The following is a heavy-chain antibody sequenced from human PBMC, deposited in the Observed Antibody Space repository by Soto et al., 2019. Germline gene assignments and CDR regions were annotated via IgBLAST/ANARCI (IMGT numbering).Heavy chain of an antibody. CDR2: IIPIFGTA. CDR1: GGTFSSYA. Sequence: SVKVSCKASGGTFSSYAISWVRQAPGQGLEWMGGIIPIFGTANYAQKFQGRVTITADESTSTAYMELSSLRSEDTAVYYCAAGYDYVWGSHRKVPVYGMDVWGQGTTVTVSS. CDR3: AAGYDYVWGSHRKVPVYGMDV. J-gene: IGHJ6*02. D-gene: IGHD3-16*02. V-gene: IGHV1-69*13.